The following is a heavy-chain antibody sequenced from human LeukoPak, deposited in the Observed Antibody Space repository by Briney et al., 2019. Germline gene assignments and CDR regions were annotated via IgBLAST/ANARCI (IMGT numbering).Heavy chain of an antibody. CDR2: ISAYSGNT. D-gene: IGHD2-2*01. V-gene: IGHV1-18*01. CDR1: GGTFSSYA. Sequence: GASVKVSCKASGGTFSSYAISWVRQAPGQGLEWMGWISAYSGNTNYAQKLQGRVTMTTDTSTSTAYMELRSLRSDDTAVYYCARDVRYCSSSSCLVLDYWGQGTLVTVSS. CDR3: ARDVRYCSSSSCLVLDY. J-gene: IGHJ4*02.